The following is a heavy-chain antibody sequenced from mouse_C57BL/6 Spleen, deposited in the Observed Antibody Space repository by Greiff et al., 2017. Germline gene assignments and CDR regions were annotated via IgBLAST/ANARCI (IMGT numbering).Heavy chain of an antibody. V-gene: IGHV10-1*01. D-gene: IGHD1-1*01. CDR3: VRHGLRGGYFDY. Sequence: EVQLVESGGGLVQPKGSLKLSCAASGFSFNTYAMNWVRQAPGKGLEWVARIRSKSNNYATYYADSVKDRFTISRDDSESMLYLQMNNLKTEDTAMYYCVRHGLRGGYFDYWGQGTTLTVSS. CDR1: GFSFNTYA. CDR2: IRSKSNNYAT. J-gene: IGHJ2*01.